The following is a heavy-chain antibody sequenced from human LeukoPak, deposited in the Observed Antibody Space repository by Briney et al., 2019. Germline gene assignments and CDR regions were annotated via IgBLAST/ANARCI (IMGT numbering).Heavy chain of an antibody. Sequence: GASVKVSCKASGGTFSSYAISWVRQAPGQGLEWMGGIIPIFGIANYAQKFQGRVTITTDESTSTAYMELSSLRSEDTAVYYCARGYFDWLPYFLDYWGQGTLVTVSS. J-gene: IGHJ4*02. CDR1: GGTFSSYA. CDR2: IIPIFGIA. D-gene: IGHD3-9*01. V-gene: IGHV1-69*05. CDR3: ARGYFDWLPYFLDY.